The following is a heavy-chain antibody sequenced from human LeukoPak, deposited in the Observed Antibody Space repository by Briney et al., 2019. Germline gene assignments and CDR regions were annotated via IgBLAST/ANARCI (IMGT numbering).Heavy chain of an antibody. D-gene: IGHD3-22*01. Sequence: GGSLTLSCAASGFTFSKAWMSWVRQAPGKGLERVGRIKSKTDGGTTDYAAPVKGRFTISREDSQNTLYLQMNSLKTEDTAVYYCSYFYDSSGYPQFDYWGQGTLVTVSS. J-gene: IGHJ4*02. CDR1: GFTFSKAW. CDR2: IKSKTDGGTT. CDR3: SYFYDSSGYPQFDY. V-gene: IGHV3-15*01.